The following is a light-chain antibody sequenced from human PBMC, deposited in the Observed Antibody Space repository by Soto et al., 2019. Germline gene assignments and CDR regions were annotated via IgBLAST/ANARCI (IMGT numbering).Light chain of an antibody. J-gene: IGKJ2*01. CDR1: QRISSY. V-gene: IGKV1-39*01. CDR3: QHSYSTPVT. Sequence: DIQMTQSPSSLSASVGDRVTITCRASQRISSYLNWDQQKPGKAPTLLIYASSSLQSGVPSRFSGSGSGTDFTLTISSLQAEDFATYYCQHSYSTPVTFGQGTKLEIK. CDR2: ASS.